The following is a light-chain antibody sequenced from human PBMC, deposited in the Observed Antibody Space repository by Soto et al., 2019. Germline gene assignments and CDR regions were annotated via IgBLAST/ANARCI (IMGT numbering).Light chain of an antibody. V-gene: IGKV3-20*01. CDR1: QSVSSSY. CDR3: QQYGSSPPMYT. CDR2: GAS. J-gene: IGKJ2*01. Sequence: EIVLTQSPGTLSLSPGERATLSCRASQSVSSSYLAWYQQKPGQAPMLLIYGASSRATGIPDRFSGSGSGTEFTLTISRLRPEDFALYYCQQYGSSPPMYTFGQGTKLEIK.